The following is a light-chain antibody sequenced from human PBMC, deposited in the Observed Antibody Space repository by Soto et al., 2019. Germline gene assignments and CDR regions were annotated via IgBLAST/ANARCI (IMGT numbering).Light chain of an antibody. J-gene: IGKJ1*01. CDR3: QQSYSTPRT. Sequence: DIQMTQSPSTLSASVGDRVTITCRASQSVSNWLAWYQQKRGKAPELLIYDASSLKSGVPSRFSGSGSGTEFTLTISSLQPDDFATYYCQQSYSTPRTFGQGTKVDIK. CDR1: QSVSNW. CDR2: DAS. V-gene: IGKV1-5*01.